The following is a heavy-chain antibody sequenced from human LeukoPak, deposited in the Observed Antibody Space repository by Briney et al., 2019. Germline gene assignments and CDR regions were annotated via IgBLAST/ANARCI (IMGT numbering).Heavy chain of an antibody. V-gene: IGHV3-33*06. Sequence: GKSLRLSCAASGFSFSTYGIHWVRQAPGKGLEWVAVMWYDGSKDYYADSVKGRFTISRDTSKNTLYLQMNNLRAEDTAVYYCAKDREAYEYTFDYWGQGTLVTVSS. J-gene: IGHJ4*02. CDR2: MWYDGSKD. CDR3: AKDREAYEYTFDY. CDR1: GFSFSTYG. D-gene: IGHD6-6*01.